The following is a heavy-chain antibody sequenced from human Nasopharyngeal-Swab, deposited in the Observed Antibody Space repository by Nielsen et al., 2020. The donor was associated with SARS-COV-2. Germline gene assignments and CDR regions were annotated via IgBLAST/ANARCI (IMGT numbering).Heavy chain of an antibody. CDR1: GFTFSIYT. Sequence: GESLKISCAASGFTFSIYTMNWVRQAPGKGLEWVSAISSSGDYIYHAASVKGRFTISRDNAKNSLYLQMNSLRAEDTAVYYCTRDTPAMFAYWGQRRLVTVSS. CDR2: ISSSGDYI. J-gene: IGHJ4*02. V-gene: IGHV3-21*01. CDR3: TRDTPAMFAY.